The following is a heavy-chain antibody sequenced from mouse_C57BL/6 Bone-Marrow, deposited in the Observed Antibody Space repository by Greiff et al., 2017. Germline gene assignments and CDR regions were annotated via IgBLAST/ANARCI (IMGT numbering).Heavy chain of an antibody. D-gene: IGHD2-3*01. CDR2: IDPSDSYT. CDR1: GYTFTSYW. CDR3: AREGWPSYYFDY. Sequence: VQLQQPGAELVMPGASVKLSCKASGYTFTSYWMHWVKQRPGQGLEWIGEIDPSDSYTNYNQKFKGKSTLTVDKSSSTAYMQLSSLTSEDSAVDYCAREGWPSYYFDYWDQGTTLTVSS. J-gene: IGHJ2*01. V-gene: IGHV1-69*01.